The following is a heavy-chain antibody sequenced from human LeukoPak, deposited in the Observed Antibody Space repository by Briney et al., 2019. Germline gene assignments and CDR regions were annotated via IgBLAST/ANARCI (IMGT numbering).Heavy chain of an antibody. Sequence: GSLRLSCAASGFTFDDYGMSWVRQAPGKGLEWVSGINWSGGRTGYADSVKGRFTISRDNAKNSLYLQMNSLRAEDTALYYCAKRSNSGWNLDYWGQGTLVTVSS. CDR1: GFTFDDYG. D-gene: IGHD6-19*01. V-gene: IGHV3-20*04. CDR2: INWSGGRT. J-gene: IGHJ4*02. CDR3: AKRSNSGWNLDY.